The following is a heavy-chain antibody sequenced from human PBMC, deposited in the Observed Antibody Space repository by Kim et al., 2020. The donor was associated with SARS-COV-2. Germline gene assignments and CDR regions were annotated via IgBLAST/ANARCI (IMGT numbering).Heavy chain of an antibody. Sequence: GGSLRLSCAASGFTFTNYWMQWIRQAPGKGLEWVANINQDGSIKQFSDSVRGRFTISRDNTENSLYLEMNSLRAEDTALYYCVRVGYTSSSPDYWGQGAL. J-gene: IGHJ4*02. CDR2: INQDGSIK. V-gene: IGHV3-7*01. CDR1: GFTFTNYW. D-gene: IGHD6-6*01. CDR3: VRVGYTSSSPDY.